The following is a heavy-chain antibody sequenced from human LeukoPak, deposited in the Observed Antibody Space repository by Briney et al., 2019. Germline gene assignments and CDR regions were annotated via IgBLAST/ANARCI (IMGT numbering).Heavy chain of an antibody. Sequence: DSVTVSCTASGYTFFSYGISWVRQAPGQGLEWMGWISGYKGVTKYAQKLQGRVTMTTDTSTTTVYMELRSLRSDDTAVYYCARDRIGVAGTAPEYGGQGTLVTVSA. CDR3: ARDRIGVAGTAPEY. CDR2: ISGYKGVT. D-gene: IGHD6-19*01. V-gene: IGHV1-18*01. CDR1: GYTFFSYG. J-gene: IGHJ4*02.